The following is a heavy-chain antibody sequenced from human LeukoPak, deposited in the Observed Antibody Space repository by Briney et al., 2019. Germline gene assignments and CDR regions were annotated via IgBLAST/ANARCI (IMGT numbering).Heavy chain of an antibody. CDR3: ARWGDSSGYYYFDY. D-gene: IGHD3-22*01. CDR2: INHSGST. Sequence: SETLSLTCAVYGGSFSGYYWSWIRQPPGKGLEWIGEINHSGSTNYNPSLKSRVIISVDTSKNQFSLKLSSVTAADTAVYYCARWGDSSGYYYFDYWGQGTLVTVSS. CDR1: GGSFSGYY. V-gene: IGHV4-34*01. J-gene: IGHJ4*02.